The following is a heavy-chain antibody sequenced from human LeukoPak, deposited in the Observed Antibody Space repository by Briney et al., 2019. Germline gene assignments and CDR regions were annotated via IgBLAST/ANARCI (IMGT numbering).Heavy chain of an antibody. D-gene: IGHD4-11*01. V-gene: IGHV3-23*01. J-gene: IGHJ5*01. CDR1: GFPHSRYA. CDR3: AKDLHDYGNYVGWFDS. CDR2: ISGSGGST. Sequence: SGGSVTLLCAASGFPHSRYAMDWVPQAPGKGLEWVSAISGSGGSTYYADSVKGRFTISRDNSKTTLFLQMNSLRAEDTAVYYCAKDLHDYGNYVGWFDSWGQGSLVTVSS.